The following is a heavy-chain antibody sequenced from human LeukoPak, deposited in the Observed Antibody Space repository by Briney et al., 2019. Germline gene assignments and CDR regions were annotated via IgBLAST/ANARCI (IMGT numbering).Heavy chain of an antibody. CDR2: INHSGST. Sequence: SETLSLTCAVYGGSFSGYYWSWIRQPPGKGLEWIGEINHSGSTNYNPSLKSRVTISVDTSKNQFSLKLSSVTAADTAVYYCARDGRYYDSSGQGASWGQGTLVTVSS. CDR1: GGSFSGYY. J-gene: IGHJ5*02. D-gene: IGHD3-22*01. CDR3: ARDGRYYDSSGQGAS. V-gene: IGHV4-34*09.